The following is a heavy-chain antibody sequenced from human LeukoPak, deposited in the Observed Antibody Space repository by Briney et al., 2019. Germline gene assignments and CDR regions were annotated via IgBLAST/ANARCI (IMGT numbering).Heavy chain of an antibody. J-gene: IGHJ4*02. CDR3: ARMYSSSRSLDY. CDR1: GYTFTSYD. CDR2: MNPNSGNT. Sequence: ASVKVSCKASGYTFTSYDINWVRQATGQGLEWMGWMNPNSGNTGYAQKFQGRVTITRNTSISTAYMELSSLRSEDTAVYYCARMYSSSRSLDYWGQGTLVTVSS. V-gene: IGHV1-8*01. D-gene: IGHD6-13*01.